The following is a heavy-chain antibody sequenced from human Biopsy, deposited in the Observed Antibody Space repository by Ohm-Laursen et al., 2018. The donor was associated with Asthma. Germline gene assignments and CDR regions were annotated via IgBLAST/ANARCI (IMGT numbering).Heavy chain of an antibody. CDR2: IYSGGTS. Sequence: GSLRLSCAASGFTVSRDHMFWVRQAPGKGLEWVSVIYSGGTSHTADSVRGRFTISRDFSKNPLHLQMHSLRVEDTAVYYCARGDSSGWSHYYFDYWGQGTLVTVSS. CDR3: ARGDSSGWSHYYFDY. CDR1: GFTVSRDH. V-gene: IGHV3-53*01. J-gene: IGHJ4*02. D-gene: IGHD6-19*01.